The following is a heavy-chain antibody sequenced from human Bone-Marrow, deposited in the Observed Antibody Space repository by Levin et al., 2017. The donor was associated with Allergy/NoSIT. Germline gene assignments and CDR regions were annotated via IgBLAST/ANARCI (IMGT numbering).Heavy chain of an antibody. V-gene: IGHV3-74*01. CDR3: AREYYGFWSGYYLDS. CDR2: INRDASRS. CDR1: GLSFSNYW. D-gene: IGHD3-3*01. J-gene: IGHJ4*02. Sequence: LAGGSLRLSCEVSGLSFSNYWMHWVRQVPGKGLVWVSRINRDASRSDYADAVRGRFTISRDNTKNTLYLQMDRLRAEDTAVYYCAREYYGFWSGYYLDSWGQGTPVTVSS.